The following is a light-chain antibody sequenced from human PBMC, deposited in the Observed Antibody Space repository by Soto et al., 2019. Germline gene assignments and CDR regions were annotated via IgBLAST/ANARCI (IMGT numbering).Light chain of an antibody. V-gene: IGKV1-39*01. CDR2: TAS. CDR1: QNIRKY. Sequence: DIQMTQSPSSLSASVGDRVTITCRTSQNIRKYLNWYHQKPGRAPDLLIYTASSLQVGFPSRFSGSGSGTDFSLTISSLQPEDIGTYYCQQSFSIPLTFGGLSMVDI. J-gene: IGKJ4*01. CDR3: QQSFSIPLT.